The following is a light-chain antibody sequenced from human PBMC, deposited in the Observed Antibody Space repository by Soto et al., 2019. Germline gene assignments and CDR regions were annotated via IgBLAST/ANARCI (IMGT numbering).Light chain of an antibody. CDR3: QQSYSTPGDT. V-gene: IGKV1-39*01. Sequence: DLQMTQSPSSLSASVGDRVTITCRASQDISSYLNWYQQKPGKAPKLLIYAASSLQSGVPSRFSGSGSGTDFTLTISSLQPEDSTTYYCQQSYSTPGDTFGPGTKVDIK. CDR1: QDISSY. CDR2: AAS. J-gene: IGKJ3*01.